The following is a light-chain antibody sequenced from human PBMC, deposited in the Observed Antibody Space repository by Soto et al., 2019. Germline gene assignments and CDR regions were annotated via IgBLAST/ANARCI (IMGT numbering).Light chain of an antibody. CDR1: SSNIGAGYD. CDR2: GNS. V-gene: IGLV1-40*01. J-gene: IGLJ2*01. Sequence: QAVVTQPPSVSGAPGQRVTISCTGSSSNIGAGYDVHWYQQLPGTAPKLLIYGNSNRPSGVPDRFSGSKSGTSASLAITGLQAEDEADYYCQSYDSSLRVSVFGVGTKVTVL. CDR3: QSYDSSLRVSV.